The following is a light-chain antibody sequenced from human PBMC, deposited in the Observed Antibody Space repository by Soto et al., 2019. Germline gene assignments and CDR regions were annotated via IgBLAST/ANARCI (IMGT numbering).Light chain of an antibody. J-gene: IGLJ2*01. CDR2: EVS. V-gene: IGLV2-14*01. CDR3: SSSITNNIVV. CDR1: SSDVGDYNY. Sequence: QSALTQPASVSGSPGQSITISCTGTSSDVGDYNYVSWYQQHPGKAPKLIIYEVSHRLAGVSNRFSGSKSGHTASLTISGHQDDDEADYYCSSSITNNIVVFGGGTKLTVL.